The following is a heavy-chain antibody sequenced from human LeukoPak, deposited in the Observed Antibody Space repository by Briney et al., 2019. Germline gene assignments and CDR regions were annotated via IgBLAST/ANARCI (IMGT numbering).Heavy chain of an antibody. CDR3: ARVRGYSSHDAFDI. D-gene: IGHD6-19*01. CDR2: IYYSGST. J-gene: IGHJ3*02. CDR1: GGSISSYY. V-gene: IGHV4-59*01. Sequence: SETPSLTCTVSGGSISSYYWSWIRQPPGKGLEWIGYIYYSGSTNYNPSLKSRVTISVDTSKNQFSLKLSSVTAADTAVYYCARVRGYSSHDAFDIWGQGTMVTVSS.